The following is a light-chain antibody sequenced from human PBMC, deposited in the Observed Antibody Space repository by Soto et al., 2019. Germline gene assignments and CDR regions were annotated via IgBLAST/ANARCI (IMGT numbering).Light chain of an antibody. CDR3: SSYTSSSTVV. CDR2: EVS. CDR1: SSDVGGYNY. V-gene: IGLV2-14*01. Sequence: QSVLTQPASVSGSPGQSITISCTGTSSDVGGYNYVSWYQQHPGRAPKLMIYEVSQRPPGDSNRFSGSKSGNTASLTISGLQAEDEADYWCSSYTSSSTVVFGTGTKAPS. J-gene: IGLJ1*01.